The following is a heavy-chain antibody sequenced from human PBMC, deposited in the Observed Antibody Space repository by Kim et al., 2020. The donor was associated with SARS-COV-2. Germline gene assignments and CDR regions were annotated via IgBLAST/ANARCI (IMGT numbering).Heavy chain of an antibody. Sequence: GGSLRLSCAASGFTFSNYGMSWVRQAPGKGLEWVSGIIDSGSSANYIDSVKGRFTISRDNSKNTVYLQMNSLRVEDRAVYYCGKCSGGNCRGYYFDCGGQGTLVTVSS. V-gene: IGHV3-23*01. CDR1: GFTFSNYG. D-gene: IGHD2-15*01. CDR2: IIDSGSSA. J-gene: IGHJ4*01. CDR3: GKCSGGNCRGYYFDC.